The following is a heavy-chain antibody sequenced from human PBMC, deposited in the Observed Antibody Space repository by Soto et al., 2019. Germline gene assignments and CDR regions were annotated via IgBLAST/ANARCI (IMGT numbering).Heavy chain of an antibody. V-gene: IGHV1-18*01. CDR3: ERGRTPSDY. D-gene: IGHD2-15*01. Sequence: QVQLVQSGAEVKKPGASVQVSCKTSGYTFTNFGLSWVRQAPGQGLECMGWISAYTGNTNYAQNFQGRVTMTADTSARTAYMELRSLRSEETAVYYGERGRTPSDYWGQGTLVTVSS. CDR1: GYTFTNFG. J-gene: IGHJ4*02. CDR2: ISAYTGNT.